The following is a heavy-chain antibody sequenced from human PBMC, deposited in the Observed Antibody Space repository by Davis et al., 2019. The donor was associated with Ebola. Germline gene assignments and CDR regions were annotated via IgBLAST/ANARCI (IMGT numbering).Heavy chain of an antibody. CDR2: IKVDGSEK. CDR1: GFTFSNSW. D-gene: IGHD3-3*01. V-gene: IGHV3-7*01. CDR3: AKASQSLEWLSDS. Sequence: GESLKISCAASGFTFSNSWMSWVRQAPGKGLEWVANIKVDGSEKYYVDSVRGRFTISRDNAKNSLYLQMNSLRAEDTAVYYCAKASQSLEWLSDSWGQGTLVTVSP. J-gene: IGHJ4*02.